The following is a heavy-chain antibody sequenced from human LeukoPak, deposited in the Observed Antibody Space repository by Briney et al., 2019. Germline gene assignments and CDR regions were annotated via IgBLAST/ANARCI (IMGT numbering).Heavy chain of an antibody. D-gene: IGHD3-22*01. CDR3: ARAPDSDSSGYSH. Sequence: GASVKVSCKASGYIFTGYYMHWVRQAPGQGLEWMAWINPYNGGTNYAQRFQGRVTVATDTSISTAYMELSRLRSDDTAVYYCARAPDSDSSGYSHWGQGTLVTVAP. V-gene: IGHV1-2*02. CDR2: INPYNGGT. CDR1: GYIFTGYY. J-gene: IGHJ4*02.